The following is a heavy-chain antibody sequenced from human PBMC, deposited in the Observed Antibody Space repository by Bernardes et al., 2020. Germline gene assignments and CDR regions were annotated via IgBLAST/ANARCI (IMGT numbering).Heavy chain of an antibody. CDR3: ASTGRYSGSYAPMVN. Sequence: ASVKVSCKASGYTFTSYAMHWVRQAPGQRLEWMGWINAGNGNTKYSQKFQGRVTITRDTSASTAYMELSSLRSEDTAVYYCASTGRYSGSYAPMVNWGQGTLVTVSS. CDR2: INAGNGNT. D-gene: IGHD1-26*01. V-gene: IGHV1-3*01. CDR1: GYTFTSYA. J-gene: IGHJ4*02.